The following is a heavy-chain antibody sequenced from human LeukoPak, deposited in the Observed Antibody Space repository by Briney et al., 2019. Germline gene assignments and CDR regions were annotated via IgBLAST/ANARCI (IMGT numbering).Heavy chain of an antibody. J-gene: IGHJ5*02. CDR2: INPNSGGT. CDR1: GYTFTGYY. Sequence: EASVKVSCKASGYTFTGYYMHWVRQAPGQGLEWMGWINPNSGGTNYAQKFQGRVTMTRDTSISTAYMELSRLRSDDTAVYYCARVRLYSRSFNWFDPWGQGTLVTVSS. D-gene: IGHD6-13*01. V-gene: IGHV1-2*02. CDR3: ARVRLYSRSFNWFDP.